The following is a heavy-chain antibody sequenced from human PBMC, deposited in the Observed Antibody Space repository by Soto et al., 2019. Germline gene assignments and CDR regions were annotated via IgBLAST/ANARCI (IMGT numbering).Heavy chain of an antibody. Sequence: QITLKESGRTLVKPTQTLTLTCSFSGFSLTTRGVGVGWIRQPPGKALEWLALIYWDDDKRYSPSLKSRLTITKDXSXNXVVLTMSKVDPVDTGTYYCTHGSGFSWGQGTLVTVSS. V-gene: IGHV2-5*02. D-gene: IGHD3-3*01. J-gene: IGHJ5*02. CDR2: IYWDDDK. CDR1: GFSLTTRGVG. CDR3: THGSGFS.